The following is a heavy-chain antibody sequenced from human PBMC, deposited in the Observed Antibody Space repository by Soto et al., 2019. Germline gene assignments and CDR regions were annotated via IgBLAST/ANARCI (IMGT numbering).Heavy chain of an antibody. CDR3: AKAHSSSFSFYYYYGMDV. J-gene: IGHJ6*02. Sequence: GRSLRLSCAASGFTFSSYAMSWVRQAPGKGLEWVSAISGSGGSTYYADSVKGRFTISRDNSKNTLYLQMNSLRAVDTAVYYCAKAHSSSFSFYYYYGMDVWGQGTTVTVSS. CDR1: GFTFSSYA. CDR2: ISGSGGST. V-gene: IGHV3-23*01. D-gene: IGHD6-13*01.